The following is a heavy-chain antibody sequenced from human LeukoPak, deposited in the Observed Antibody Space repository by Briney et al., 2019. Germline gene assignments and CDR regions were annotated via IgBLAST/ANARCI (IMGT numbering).Heavy chain of an antibody. CDR1: GYTFTSYA. D-gene: IGHD2-21*01. CDR3: ARIEPPPYYYYGMDV. CDR2: INTNTVNP. Sequence: ASVKFSCNASGYTFTSYAMNWVRQAPGQGLEWMGWINTNTVNPTYAQGFTGRVVFSFDTSVTTAYLQITSLKAEHTAVYYWARIEPPPYYYYGMDVWGQGTTVPVSS. J-gene: IGHJ6*02. V-gene: IGHV7-4-1*02.